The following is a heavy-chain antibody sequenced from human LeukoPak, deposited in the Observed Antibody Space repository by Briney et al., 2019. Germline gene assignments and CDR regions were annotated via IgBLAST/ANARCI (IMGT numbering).Heavy chain of an antibody. CDR1: GYTFSSYY. V-gene: IGHV1-46*01. Sequence: ASVKVSCKASGYTFSSYYMHWVRQAPGQGLEWMGIINPSGGSTKYAQKLQGRVTMTSDTSTSTVYMELSSLRSEDTAVYYCARDDSSGPQVNWGQEPLVP. CDR3: ARDDSSGPQVN. J-gene: IGHJ4*02. CDR2: INPSGGST. D-gene: IGHD3-22*01.